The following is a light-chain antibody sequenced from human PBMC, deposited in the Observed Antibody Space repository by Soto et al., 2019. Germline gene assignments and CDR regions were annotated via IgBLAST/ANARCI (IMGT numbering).Light chain of an antibody. Sequence: DIVLTQSPATLSLSPGERATLSCRASQSVGTYLAWYQQQHGQPPRLLIYDASNRAIAVPARFTGSGSGTDFTLTIINLEPEDFAVYYCQERSVWPLCTFGRGTRLEI. CDR2: DAS. CDR1: QSVGTY. V-gene: IGKV3-11*01. CDR3: QERSVWPLCT. J-gene: IGKJ2*02.